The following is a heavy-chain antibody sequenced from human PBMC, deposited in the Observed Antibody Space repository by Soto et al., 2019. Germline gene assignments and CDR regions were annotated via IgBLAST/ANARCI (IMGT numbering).Heavy chain of an antibody. Sequence: SVKVSCKASGGTFSSYAISWVRQAPGQGLEWMGGIIPIFGTANYAQKFQGRVTITADKSTSTAYMELSSLRSEDTAVYYCAGESPGAVASLGGMDVWGQGTTVTVSS. D-gene: IGHD6-19*01. CDR2: IIPIFGTA. J-gene: IGHJ6*02. CDR3: AGESPGAVASLGGMDV. V-gene: IGHV1-69*06. CDR1: GGTFSSYA.